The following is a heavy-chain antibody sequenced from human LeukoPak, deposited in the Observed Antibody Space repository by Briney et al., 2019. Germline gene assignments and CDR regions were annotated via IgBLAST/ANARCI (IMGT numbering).Heavy chain of an antibody. CDR2: ISYDGSNK. V-gene: IGHV3-30-3*01. Sequence: GGSLRLSCAASGFTFSSYSMNWVHQAPGKGLEWVAVISYDGSNKYYADSESGRFTIPRDNSKNTIYMQMNRLRAEDTAMYYCARDPMSYDSSGFGGAFDIWGQGTMVTVSS. CDR1: GFTFSSYS. CDR3: ARDPMSYDSSGFGGAFDI. D-gene: IGHD3-22*01. J-gene: IGHJ3*02.